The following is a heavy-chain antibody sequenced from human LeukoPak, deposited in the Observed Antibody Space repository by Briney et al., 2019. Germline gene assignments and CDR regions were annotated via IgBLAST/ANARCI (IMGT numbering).Heavy chain of an antibody. CDR2: ISDRSTYI. J-gene: IGHJ4*02. D-gene: IGHD2-15*01. V-gene: IGHV3-21*01. Sequence: GGSLRLSCAASGFAFSSYDMNWVRQAPGKGLEWVSSISDRSTYIYYADSLKGRFTISRDNAKNSLYLQINSLRVEDTAVYYCARGDCSGGSCYLFDYWGQGALVTVSS. CDR3: ARGDCSGGSCYLFDY. CDR1: GFAFSSYD.